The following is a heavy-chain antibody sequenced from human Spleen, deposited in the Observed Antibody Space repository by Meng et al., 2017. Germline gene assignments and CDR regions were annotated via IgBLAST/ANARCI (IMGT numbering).Heavy chain of an antibody. D-gene: IGHD4-23*01. Sequence: ASVKVSCKASGYTFTSYGISWVRQAPGQGLEWMGWISAYNGNTNYAQKLQGRVTMTTDTSTSTAYMELRSLRSDDTAVYYCAREAPRRVDYGGNSAAWFDPWGQGTLVTVSS. J-gene: IGHJ5*02. CDR1: GYTFTSYG. CDR2: ISAYNGNT. V-gene: IGHV1-18*01. CDR3: AREAPRRVDYGGNSAAWFDP.